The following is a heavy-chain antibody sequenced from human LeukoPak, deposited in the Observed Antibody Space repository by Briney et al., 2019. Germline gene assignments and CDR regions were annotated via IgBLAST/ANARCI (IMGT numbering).Heavy chain of an antibody. CDR1: GFTFSSYW. CDR3: ARDRTHYYESSGP. V-gene: IGHV3-7*01. CDR2: IKQDGSEK. J-gene: IGHJ5*02. Sequence: GGSLRLSCAASGFTFSSYWKTCVRQAPGKGLEWVANIKQDGSEKYYVDSVKGRFTISRDNAKNSLYLQMNSLRAENTAVYCCARDRTHYYESSGPWGQGTLVTVSS. D-gene: IGHD3-22*01.